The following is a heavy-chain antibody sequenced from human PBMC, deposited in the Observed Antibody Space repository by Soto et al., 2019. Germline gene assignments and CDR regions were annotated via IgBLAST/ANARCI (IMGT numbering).Heavy chain of an antibody. Sequence: FGLTLVNPTQTLTLTCTFSGFSLSTSGMCVSWIRQPPGKALEWLARIDWDDDKYYSTSLKTRLTISKDTSKNQVVLTMTNMDPVDTATYYCARIRFHSSSWPNDAFDIWGQGTMVTVSS. CDR3: ARIRFHSSSWPNDAFDI. J-gene: IGHJ3*02. D-gene: IGHD6-13*01. CDR1: GFSLSTSGMC. CDR2: IDWDDDK. V-gene: IGHV2-70*11.